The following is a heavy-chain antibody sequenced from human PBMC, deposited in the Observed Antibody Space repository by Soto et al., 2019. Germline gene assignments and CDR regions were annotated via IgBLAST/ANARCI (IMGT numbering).Heavy chain of an antibody. D-gene: IGHD3-22*01. CDR1: GFTFSTYS. CDR3: VRDVNYYDSSGYRDY. V-gene: IGHV3-21*01. CDR2: ISSTSSYI. J-gene: IGHJ4*02. Sequence: EVQLVESGGGLVKPGGSLRLSCAASGFTFSTYSLHWVRQAPGKGLEWVSSISSTSSYIYYADSVKGRFTISRDNAKNSLYLQMNSLRAEDTAVYYCVRDVNYYDSSGYRDYWGQGILVTVSS.